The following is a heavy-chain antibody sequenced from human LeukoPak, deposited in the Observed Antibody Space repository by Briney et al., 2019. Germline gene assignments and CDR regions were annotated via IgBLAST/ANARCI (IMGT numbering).Heavy chain of an antibody. CDR3: AREEQYNNFFDY. Sequence: ASVKDSCKASGYTLTDYYIHWVRQAPGQGLEGMGWINPNSGDTTYAQKFQGRLTMNSDTSINSAYMDLSRLNTADTAVYFCAREEQYNNFFDYWGQGTLVTVSS. V-gene: IGHV1-2*02. CDR2: INPNSGDT. CDR1: GYTLTDYY. D-gene: IGHD1/OR15-1a*01. J-gene: IGHJ4*02.